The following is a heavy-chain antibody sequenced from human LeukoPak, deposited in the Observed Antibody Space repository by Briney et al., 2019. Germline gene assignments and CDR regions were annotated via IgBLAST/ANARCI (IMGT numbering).Heavy chain of an antibody. Sequence: SETLSLTCTVSGGSFSSHCWCWIRQTQGKVLGWVGYIYYTWDATYNPSPKGRVTILVDAAKNQFSLNLSSVTAADTAVYYCARVSEFWTGYPLDCWGQGTLVTVSS. CDR1: GGSFSSHC. V-gene: IGHV4-59*11. CDR3: ARVSEFWTGYPLDC. CDR2: IYYTWDA. D-gene: IGHD3/OR15-3a*01. J-gene: IGHJ4*02.